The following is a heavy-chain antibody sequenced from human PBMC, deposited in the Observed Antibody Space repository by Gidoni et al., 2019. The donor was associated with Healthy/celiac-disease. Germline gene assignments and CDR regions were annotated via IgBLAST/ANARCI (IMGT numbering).Heavy chain of an antibody. D-gene: IGHD3-10*01. CDR2: ISADNGNT. V-gene: IGHV1-18*01. Sequence: QVQLVQSGAEVTKPGASVKVSCKASGNTFTSYGLSWVRQAPGQGLEWLGWISADNGNTNYAQKLQGRVTMTTDTSTSTAYMELRSLRSADTAVYYCARNPAQAPLRELYFDYWGQGTLVTVSS. CDR1: GNTFTSYG. J-gene: IGHJ4*02. CDR3: ARNPAQAPLRELYFDY.